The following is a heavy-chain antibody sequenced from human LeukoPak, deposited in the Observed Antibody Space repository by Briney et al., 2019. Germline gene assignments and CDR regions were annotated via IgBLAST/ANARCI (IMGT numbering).Heavy chain of an antibody. CDR3: ARSPVAAPYDFDY. CDR1: GGSFSGYY. D-gene: IGHD6-19*01. V-gene: IGHV4-34*01. J-gene: IGHJ4*02. CDR2: INHSRST. Sequence: SETLSLTCAVYGGSFSGYYWSWIRQPPGKGLEWIGEINHSRSTNYNPSLKSRVTISVDTSKNQFSLKLSSVTAADTAVYYCARSPVAAPYDFDYWGQGTLVTVSS.